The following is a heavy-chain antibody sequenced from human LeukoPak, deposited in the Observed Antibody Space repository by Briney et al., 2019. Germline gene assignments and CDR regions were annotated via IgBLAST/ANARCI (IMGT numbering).Heavy chain of an antibody. Sequence: SETLSLTCTVSGGSISSYYWSWIRQPAGKGLEWIGRIYTSGSTNYNPSLKSRVTMSVDTSKNQFSLKLSSVTAADTAVYYCAREFPYYYDSSGLFDYWGQGALVTVSS. J-gene: IGHJ4*02. CDR2: IYTSGST. D-gene: IGHD3-22*01. CDR1: GGSISSYY. V-gene: IGHV4-4*07. CDR3: AREFPYYYDSSGLFDY.